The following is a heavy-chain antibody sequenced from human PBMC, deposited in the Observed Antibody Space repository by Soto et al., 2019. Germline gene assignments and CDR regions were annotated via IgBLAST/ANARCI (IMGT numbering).Heavy chain of an antibody. CDR2: IYYSGST. CDR1: GGSISSYC. CDR3: ARERAVYYGSGSYYNFDY. D-gene: IGHD3-10*01. J-gene: IGHJ4*02. Sequence: SETLSLTCTVSGGSISSYCWSWIRQPPGKGLEWIGYIYYSGSTNYNPSLKSRVTISVDTSKNQFSLKLSSVTAADTAVYYCARERAVYYGSGSYYNFDYWGQGTLVTVSS. V-gene: IGHV4-59*01.